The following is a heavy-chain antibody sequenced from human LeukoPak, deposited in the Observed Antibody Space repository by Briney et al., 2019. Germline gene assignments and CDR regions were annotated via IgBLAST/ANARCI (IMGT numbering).Heavy chain of an antibody. CDR1: KFSFSAYW. Sequence: GGSLRLSCAASKFSFSAYWMHWVRQAPGKGLAWVSRINSDGSRTNYADSVKGRFTISRDNAKNTLYLQMNSLRAEDTAVYYCARVLTGSWDWFDPWGQGTLVTVSS. J-gene: IGHJ5*02. CDR2: INSDGSRT. D-gene: IGHD2-8*02. CDR3: ARVLTGSWDWFDP. V-gene: IGHV3-74*01.